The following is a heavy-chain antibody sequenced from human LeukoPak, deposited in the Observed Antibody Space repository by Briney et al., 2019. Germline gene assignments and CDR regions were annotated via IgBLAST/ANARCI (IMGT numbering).Heavy chain of an antibody. Sequence: SETLSLTCTVSGGSISSCYWSWIRQPPGKGLEWIGYIYYSGSTNYNPSLKSRVTISVDTSKNQFSLKLSSVTAADTAVYYCARSAYYYDSSGYYVYFDYWGQGTLVTVSS. J-gene: IGHJ4*02. D-gene: IGHD3-22*01. V-gene: IGHV4-59*08. CDR3: ARSAYYYDSSGYYVYFDY. CDR1: GGSISSCY. CDR2: IYYSGST.